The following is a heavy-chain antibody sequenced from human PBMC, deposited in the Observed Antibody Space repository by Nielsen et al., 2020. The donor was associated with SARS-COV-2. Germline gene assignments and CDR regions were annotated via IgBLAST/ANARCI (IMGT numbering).Heavy chain of an antibody. CDR2: ISSSSSYI. CDR3: VRDWGAAVHF. V-gene: IGHV3-21*01. Sequence: RQAPGKGLEWVSSISSSSSYIYYADSVKGRFTISRDNAKNSLYLQMNSLTADDTALYYCVRDWGAAVHFWGQGTLVTVSS. D-gene: IGHD6-13*01. J-gene: IGHJ4*02.